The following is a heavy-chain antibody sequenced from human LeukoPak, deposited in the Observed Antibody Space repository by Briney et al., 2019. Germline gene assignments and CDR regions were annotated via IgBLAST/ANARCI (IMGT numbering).Heavy chain of an antibody. V-gene: IGHV3-30*18. J-gene: IGHJ4*02. CDR1: GFTFSSYG. CDR2: ISYDGSNK. CDR3: AKDNSVYYFDY. D-gene: IGHD2-8*01. Sequence: GGSLRLSCAASGFTFSSYGVHWVRQAPGKGLEWVAVISYDGSNKYYADSVKGRFTISRDNSKNTLYLQMNSLRAEDTAVYYCAKDNSVYYFDYWGQGTLVTVSS.